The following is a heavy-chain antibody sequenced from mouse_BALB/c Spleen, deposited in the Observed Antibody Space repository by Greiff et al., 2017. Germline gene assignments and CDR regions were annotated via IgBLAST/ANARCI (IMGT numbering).Heavy chain of an antibody. CDR1: GYSITSDYA. J-gene: IGHJ3*01. D-gene: IGHD2-1*01. V-gene: IGHV3-2*02. CDR3: ARDGGNWFAY. Sequence: DVQLQESGPGLVKPSQSLSLTCTVTGYSITSDYAWNWIRQFPGNKLEWMGYISYSGSTSYNPSLKSRISITRDTSKNQFFLQLNSVTTEDTATYYCARDGGNWFAYWGQGTLVTVSA. CDR2: ISYSGST.